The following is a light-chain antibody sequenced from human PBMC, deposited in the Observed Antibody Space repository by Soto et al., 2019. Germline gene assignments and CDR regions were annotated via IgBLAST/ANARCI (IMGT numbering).Light chain of an antibody. CDR2: GAS. Sequence: ILMTQSPATLSVSPGERATLSCRASQSVSSNLAWYQQKPGQAPRLLIYGASTRATGIPARFSGSGSGTEFTLTISSLQSEDFAVYYCQQYKKWPRTFGHGTKVDIK. J-gene: IGKJ1*01. CDR1: QSVSSN. V-gene: IGKV3-15*01. CDR3: QQYKKWPRT.